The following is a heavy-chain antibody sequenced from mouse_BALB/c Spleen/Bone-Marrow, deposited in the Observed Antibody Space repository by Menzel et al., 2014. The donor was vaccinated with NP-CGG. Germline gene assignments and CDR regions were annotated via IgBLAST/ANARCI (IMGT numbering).Heavy chain of an antibody. Sequence: VKLMESGPELVKPGASVKMSCKASGYTFXSYYIHWVKQRPGQGLEWIGWIYPGDGSTKYNEKFKGKTTLTADKSSSTAYMLLSSLASEDSAIYFCARGELPYYFDSWGQGTILTVSS. J-gene: IGHJ2*01. CDR1: GYTFXSYY. CDR2: IYPGDGST. CDR3: ARGELPYYFDS. V-gene: IGHV1S56*01.